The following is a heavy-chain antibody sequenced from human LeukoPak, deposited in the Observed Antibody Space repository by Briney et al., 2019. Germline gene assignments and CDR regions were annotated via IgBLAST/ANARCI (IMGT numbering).Heavy chain of an antibody. CDR2: IFASGNA. D-gene: IGHD2-15*01. V-gene: IGHV4-61*01. CDR1: GAPLTNPTYF. Sequence: KPSETLSLTCSVSGAPLTNPTYFQWSWFLLPPGKGLGFIGKIFASGNAALTPCLESPVTMSLDTSKNESSVRLTSVTAEESAVYYWARFKSGGFYYFDSWGQGTLVTVSS. J-gene: IGHJ4*02. CDR3: ARFKSGGFYYFDS.